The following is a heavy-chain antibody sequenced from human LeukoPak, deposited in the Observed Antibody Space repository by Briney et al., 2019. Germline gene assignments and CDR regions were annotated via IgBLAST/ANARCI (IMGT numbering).Heavy chain of an antibody. CDR2: INAGNANT. D-gene: IGHD1-26*01. J-gene: IGHJ4*02. V-gene: IGHV1-3*01. CDR3: ARSPYSGSYYVY. CDR1: GYTFTTYA. Sequence: GASVKVSCKASGYTFTTYATHWVRQAPGQRLEWMGWINAGNANTRYSQKFQGRVTITRDTSANTAYMELSSLRSEGTAIYYCARSPYSGSYYVYWGQGTLVTVSS.